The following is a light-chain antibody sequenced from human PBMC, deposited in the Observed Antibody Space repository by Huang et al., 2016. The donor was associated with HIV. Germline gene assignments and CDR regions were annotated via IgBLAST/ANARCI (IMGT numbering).Light chain of an antibody. CDR3: QQFNNNPLT. Sequence: AIQLTQSPSSLSASVGDRVTITCQASQGISSALAWYQQKPGKPPKLLIYDAASLESGVPSRFSGSGFGTDFTLTISSLQPEDFASYYCQQFNNNPLTFGGGTRVEIK. V-gene: IGKV1D-13*01. CDR2: DAA. CDR1: QGISSA. J-gene: IGKJ4*01.